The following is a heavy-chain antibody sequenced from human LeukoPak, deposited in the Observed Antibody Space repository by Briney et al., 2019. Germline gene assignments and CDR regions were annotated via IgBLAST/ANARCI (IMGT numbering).Heavy chain of an antibody. Sequence: PSQTLSLTCTVSGVSISSGSYYWSWIRQPAGKGLEWIGRIYTSGSTNYNPSLKSRVTISVDTSKNQFSLKLSSVTAADTAVYYCARETKSDSLVVTRWAAFNWFDPWGQGTQVADSS. D-gene: IGHD3-22*01. CDR1: GVSISSGSYY. CDR2: IYTSGST. V-gene: IGHV4-61*02. J-gene: IGHJ5*02. CDR3: ARETKSDSLVVTRWAAFNWFDP.